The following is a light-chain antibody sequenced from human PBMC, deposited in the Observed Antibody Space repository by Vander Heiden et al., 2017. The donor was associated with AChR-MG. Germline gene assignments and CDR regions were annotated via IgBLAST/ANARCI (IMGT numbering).Light chain of an antibody. Sequence: DIVMNQSPDSLAVSLGERATINCKSSQSVLYSSNNKNYLDWYQQKPGQPPKLLISWASTRGSGVPDRFSGSGSGTDFTLTISSLQAEDVAVYYCQQYHSLPLTFGGGTKVEIK. J-gene: IGKJ4*01. CDR1: QSVLYSSNNKNY. CDR3: QQYHSLPLT. V-gene: IGKV4-1*01. CDR2: WAS.